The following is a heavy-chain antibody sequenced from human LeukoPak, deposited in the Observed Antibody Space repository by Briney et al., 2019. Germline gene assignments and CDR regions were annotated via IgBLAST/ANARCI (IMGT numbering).Heavy chain of an antibody. V-gene: IGHV4-34*01. D-gene: IGHD2-2*01. CDR2: INHSGST. CDR3: ARGRYCSSTSCPVRYYYYYYMDV. J-gene: IGHJ6*03. Sequence: PSETLSLTCAVYGRSFSGYYWSWIRQPPGKGLEWIGEINHSGSTNYNPSLKSRVTISVDTSKNQFSLKLSSVTAADTAVYYCARGRYCSSTSCPVRYYYYYYMDVWGKGTTVTVSS. CDR1: GRSFSGYY.